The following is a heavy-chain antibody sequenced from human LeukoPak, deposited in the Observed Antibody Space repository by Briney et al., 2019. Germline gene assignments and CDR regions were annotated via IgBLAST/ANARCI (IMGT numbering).Heavy chain of an antibody. V-gene: IGHV3-23*01. J-gene: IGHJ4*02. D-gene: IGHD6-13*01. CDR2: ISGRGGST. CDR3: ARHIDSSHYPFDY. Sequence: GGSLRLSCAAFGFTFSSYVMSWVRQAPGKGLEWVSSISGRGGSTFYADPVKGRFTISRDISTNIVYLQMDSLRVDDTAVYYCARHIDSSHYPFDYWGQGTLVTVSS. CDR1: GFTFSSYV.